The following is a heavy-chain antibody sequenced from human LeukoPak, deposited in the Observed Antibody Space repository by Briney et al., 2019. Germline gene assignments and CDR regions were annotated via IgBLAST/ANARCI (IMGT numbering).Heavy chain of an antibody. Sequence: ASVKVSCKASGYTFTRNTINWVRQAPGQGLEWMGWVNANTGNPTYAQGFTGRFVFSSDTSVSTAYLQIGSLKAEDTAVYYCVTNFDSSGYFGYWGQGTLVTVSS. CDR3: VTNFDSSGYFGY. D-gene: IGHD3-22*01. CDR1: GYTFTRNT. V-gene: IGHV7-4-1*01. CDR2: VNANTGNP. J-gene: IGHJ4*02.